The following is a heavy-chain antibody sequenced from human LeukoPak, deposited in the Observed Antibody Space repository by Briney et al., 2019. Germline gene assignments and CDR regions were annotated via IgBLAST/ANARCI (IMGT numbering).Heavy chain of an antibody. CDR2: INPNSGGT. D-gene: IGHD2-2*02. CDR3: ARASCSSTSCYTRRYYYYMDV. J-gene: IGHJ6*03. CDR1: GYTFTGYY. V-gene: IGHV1-2*02. Sequence: GASVKVSCKASGYTFTGYYMLWVRQAPGQGLEWMGWINPNSGGTNYAQKFQGRVTMTRDTSISTAYMELSRLRSDDTAVYYCARASCSSTSCYTRRYYYYMDVWGKGTTVTVSS.